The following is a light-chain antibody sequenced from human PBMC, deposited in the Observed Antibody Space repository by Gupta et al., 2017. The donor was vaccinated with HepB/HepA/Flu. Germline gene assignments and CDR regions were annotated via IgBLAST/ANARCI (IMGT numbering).Light chain of an antibody. CDR1: QDIYIH. J-gene: IGKJ4*01. V-gene: IGKV1-16*02. CDR2: STS. CDR3: QQHDGYPHT. Sequence: DMQMTKYPSSLYASVGDRVTITCRARQDIYIHLAWFQQKPGTAPKSLRYSTSIWQSGSPSKFSGSRSGTDFTLTISNRQTEDFATYYCQQHDGYPHTFRGRSNEEIK.